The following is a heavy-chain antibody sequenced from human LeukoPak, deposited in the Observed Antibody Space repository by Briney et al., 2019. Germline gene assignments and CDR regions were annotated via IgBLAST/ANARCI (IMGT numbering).Heavy chain of an antibody. Sequence: GGSLRLSCAASGFTFSTYGMHWVRQAPGKGLEWVAVIWYGGSNKYYADSVKGRFTISRDNSKNTLYLQMNSLRAEDTAVYYCAKDVARYTDYYYMDVWGKGTTVTVSS. V-gene: IGHV3-33*06. CDR2: IWYGGSNK. J-gene: IGHJ6*03. CDR3: AKDVARYTDYYYMDV. CDR1: GFTFSTYG. D-gene: IGHD5-24*01.